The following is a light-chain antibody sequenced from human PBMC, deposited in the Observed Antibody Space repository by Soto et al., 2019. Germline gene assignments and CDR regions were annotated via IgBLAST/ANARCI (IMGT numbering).Light chain of an antibody. V-gene: IGKV1-5*01. Sequence: DIQMTQSPSTLSASVGDGVTITCRASQSISSWLAWYQQKPGKAPKLLIYDASSLESGVPSRFSGSGAGTEFTLTISSLQPEDFATYYCQQLNAYPLTFGQGTRLEIK. CDR2: DAS. CDR3: QQLNAYPLT. J-gene: IGKJ5*01. CDR1: QSISSW.